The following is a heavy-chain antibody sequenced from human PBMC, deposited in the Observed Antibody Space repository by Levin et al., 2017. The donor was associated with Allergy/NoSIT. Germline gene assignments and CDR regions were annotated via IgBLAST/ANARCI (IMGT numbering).Heavy chain of an antibody. V-gene: IGHV4-34*01. CDR3: ARGGLRFLEWPTRFDY. CDR2: INHSGST. J-gene: IGHJ4*02. CDR1: GGSFSGYY. D-gene: IGHD3-3*01. Sequence: SQTLSLTCAVYGGSFSGYYWSWIRPPPGKGLEWIGEINHSGSTNYNPSLKSRVTISVDTSKNQFSLKLSSVTAADTAVYYCARGGLRFLEWPTRFDYWGQGTLVTVSS.